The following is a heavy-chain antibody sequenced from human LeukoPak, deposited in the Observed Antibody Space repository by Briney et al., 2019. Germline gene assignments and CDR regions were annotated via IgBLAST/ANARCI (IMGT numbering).Heavy chain of an antibody. CDR1: GGSISSSSYY. CDR2: IYYSGST. V-gene: IGHV4-39*07. CDR3: ARVDLWFGEMVY. J-gene: IGHJ4*02. D-gene: IGHD3-10*01. Sequence: SETLSLTCTVSGGSISSSSYYWGWLRQPPGKGLEWIGSIYYSGSTYYNPSLKSRVTISVDTSKNQFSLKLSSVTAADTAVYYCARVDLWFGEMVYWGQGTLVTVSS.